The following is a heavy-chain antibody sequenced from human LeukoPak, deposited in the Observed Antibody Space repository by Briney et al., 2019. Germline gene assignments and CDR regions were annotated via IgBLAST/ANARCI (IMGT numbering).Heavy chain of an antibody. CDR2: IYTSGST. D-gene: IGHD3-3*01. CDR3: ARDNADDFWSGYTTLNWFDP. V-gene: IGHV4-61*02. J-gene: IGHJ5*02. Sequence: SETLSLTCTVSGGSISSGSYYWSWIRQPAGKGLEWIGRIYTSGSTNYNPSLQSRVTISVDTSKNQFSLKLSSVTAADTAVYYCARDNADDFWSGYTTLNWFDPWGQGTLVTVSS. CDR1: GGSISSGSYY.